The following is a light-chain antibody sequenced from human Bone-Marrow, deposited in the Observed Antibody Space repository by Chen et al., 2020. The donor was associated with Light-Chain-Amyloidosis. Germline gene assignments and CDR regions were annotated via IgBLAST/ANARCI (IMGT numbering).Light chain of an antibody. CDR1: CSNIGAGYD. CDR3: QSADSSGTYEVI. J-gene: IGLJ2*01. V-gene: IGLV1-40*01. Sequence: QSVLTQPPSVSGAPGQRVTISCTGRCSNIGAGYDVHWYQQLPGTAPKLIIYGNSNRPSGVPGRFSGSGAGTTATLTISGVEAEDEADYHCQSADSSGTYEVIVGGGTKLTV. CDR2: GNS.